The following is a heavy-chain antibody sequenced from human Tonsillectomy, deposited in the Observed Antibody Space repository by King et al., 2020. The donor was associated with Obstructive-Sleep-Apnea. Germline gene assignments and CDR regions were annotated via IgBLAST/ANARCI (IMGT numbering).Heavy chain of an antibody. D-gene: IGHD3-10*01. V-gene: IGHV4-31*03. CDR1: GGSISSGGYY. J-gene: IGHJ4*02. CDR3: ARDPQYGSGSPSYYFDY. CDR2: IYYSGST. Sequence: VPLQESGPGLVKPSQTLSLTCTVSGGSISSGGYYWSWIRQHPGQGLEWIGYIYYSGSTYYNPSLKSRVTISVDTSKNQFSLKLSSATAADTAVYYCARDPQYGSGSPSYYFDYWGQGTLVTVSS.